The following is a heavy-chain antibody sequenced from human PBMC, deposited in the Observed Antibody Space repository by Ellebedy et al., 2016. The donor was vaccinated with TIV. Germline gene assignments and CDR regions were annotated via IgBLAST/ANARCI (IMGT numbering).Heavy chain of an antibody. CDR3: AKDIRSSGLIDY. CDR2: IGRDGSDK. CDR1: GFTLSTYW. J-gene: IGHJ4*02. Sequence: GESLKISXAASGFTLSTYWMSWVRQDPGKGLEWVANIGRDGSDKYYVDSVKGRFTISRDNAKNSLYLHMDSLTEEDTALYYCAKDIRSSGLIDYWGQGTLVTVSS. D-gene: IGHD6-19*01. V-gene: IGHV3-7*03.